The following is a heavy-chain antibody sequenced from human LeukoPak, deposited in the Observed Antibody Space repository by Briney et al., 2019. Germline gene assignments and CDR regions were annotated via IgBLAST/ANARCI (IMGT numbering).Heavy chain of an antibody. CDR1: GGSISSYY. CDR3: ARTHSYGYTGWFDP. V-gene: IGHV4-59*01. J-gene: IGHJ5*02. D-gene: IGHD5-18*01. CDR2: IYYSGST. Sequence: SETLSLTCTVSGGSISSYYWSWIRQPPGKGLEWIGYIYYSGSTNYNPSLKSRVTISVDTSKNQFSLKLSSVTAADTAVYYCARTHSYGYTGWFDPWGQGTLVTVSS.